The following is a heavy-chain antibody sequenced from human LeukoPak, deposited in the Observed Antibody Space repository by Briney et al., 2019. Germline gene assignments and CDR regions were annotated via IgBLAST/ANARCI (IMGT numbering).Heavy chain of an antibody. J-gene: IGHJ5*02. Sequence: SETLSLTCAVYGGSFSGYYWSWIRQPPGKGLEWIGEIKHSGSTNYNPSLRSRVTISVDTSKNQFSLKLSSVTAADTAVYYCARGPHFGNCSGGSCYSSNWFDPWGQGTLVTVSS. D-gene: IGHD2-15*01. CDR1: GGSFSGYY. CDR3: ARGPHFGNCSGGSCYSSNWFDP. CDR2: IKHSGST. V-gene: IGHV4-34*01.